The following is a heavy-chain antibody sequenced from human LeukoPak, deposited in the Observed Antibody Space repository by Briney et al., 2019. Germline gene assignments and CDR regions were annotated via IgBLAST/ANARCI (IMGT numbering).Heavy chain of an antibody. V-gene: IGHV3-48*02. CDR2: ISSSSSTI. Sequence: GGSLRLSCAAPGFTFSSYSMNWVRQAPGKGLEWVSYISSSSSTIYYADSVKGRFTISRDNAKNSLYLQMNSLRDEDTAVYYCARAYYDYVWGSYRGYYFDYWGQGTLVTVSS. D-gene: IGHD3-16*02. J-gene: IGHJ4*02. CDR3: ARAYYDYVWGSYRGYYFDY. CDR1: GFTFSSYS.